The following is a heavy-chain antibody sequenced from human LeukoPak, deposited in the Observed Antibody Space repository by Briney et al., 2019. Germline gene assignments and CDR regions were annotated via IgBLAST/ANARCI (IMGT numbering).Heavy chain of an antibody. D-gene: IGHD4-17*01. V-gene: IGHV3-9*01. Sequence: GRSLRLSCAASGFTFDDYAMHWVRHAPGKGLEWVSGISWNSGSIGYADSVKGRFTISRDNAKNSLYLQMNSLRAEDTALYYCAKDLDDYASYWGQGTLVTVSS. CDR1: GFTFDDYA. J-gene: IGHJ4*02. CDR2: ISWNSGSI. CDR3: AKDLDDYASY.